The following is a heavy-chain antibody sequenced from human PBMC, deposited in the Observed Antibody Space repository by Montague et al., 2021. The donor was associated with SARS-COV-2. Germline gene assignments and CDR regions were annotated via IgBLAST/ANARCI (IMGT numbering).Heavy chain of an antibody. CDR1: GFSLSTSGMC. D-gene: IGHD3-10*01. Sequence: PALVKPTQTLTLTCTFSGFSLSTSGMCVSWIRQPPGKALEWLARIDWDDDKYYSTSLKTRLTIPKDTSKNQVVLTMTNMDPVDTATYYCARTAGTDYTGYYYYAMDVGGQGTTVTVSS. J-gene: IGHJ6*02. V-gene: IGHV2-70*11. CDR3: ARTAGTDYTGYYYYAMDV. CDR2: IDWDDDK.